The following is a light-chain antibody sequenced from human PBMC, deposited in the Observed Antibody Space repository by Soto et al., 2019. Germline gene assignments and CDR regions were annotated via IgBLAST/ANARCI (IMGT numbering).Light chain of an antibody. J-gene: IGKJ1*01. CDR3: HQYGSSSGT. V-gene: IGKV3-20*01. CDR2: GAS. Sequence: EIVLTQSPGTLTLSPGERATLSCRAGQSVSSSYLAWYQQKPGQAPRLLIYGASSRATGIPDRFSGSGSGTDFTLTISRLEPEDFAVYYCHQYGSSSGTFGQGSMVDVK. CDR1: QSVSSSY.